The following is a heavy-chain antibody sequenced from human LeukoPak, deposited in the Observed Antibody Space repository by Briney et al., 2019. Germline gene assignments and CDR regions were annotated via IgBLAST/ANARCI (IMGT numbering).Heavy chain of an antibody. CDR2: INPISGGT. V-gene: IGHV1-2*02. CDR3: ARDFPKGVISMVRGVSTWLDP. Sequence: GASVKVSCKVSGYTFTSYGISWVRQAPGQGLEWMGWINPISGGTNYAQKFKGRVTMTRDTSITTAYMDLSRLRFDDTAVYYCARDFPKGVISMVRGVSTWLDPWGQGTLVIVSS. CDR1: GYTFTSYG. J-gene: IGHJ5*02. D-gene: IGHD3-10*01.